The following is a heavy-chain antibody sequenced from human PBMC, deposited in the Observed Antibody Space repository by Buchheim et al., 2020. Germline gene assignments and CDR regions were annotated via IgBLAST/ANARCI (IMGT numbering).Heavy chain of an antibody. V-gene: IGHV3-33*01. J-gene: IGHJ4*02. CDR2: IWYDGSKK. D-gene: IGHD5-18*01. Sequence: QVQVVESGGGVVQPGRSLRLSCAVSGFTFSNYGMHWVRQAPGKGLEWVAVIWYDGSKKYYAESVKGRITIPRDNSKNTLWLQMDSLRAEDTAVYYCARLGQQWSLDYWGQGTL. CDR1: GFTFSNYG. CDR3: ARLGQQWSLDY.